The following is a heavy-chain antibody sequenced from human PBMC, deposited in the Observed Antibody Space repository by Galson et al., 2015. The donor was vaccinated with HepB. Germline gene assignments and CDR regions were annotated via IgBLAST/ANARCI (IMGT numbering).Heavy chain of an antibody. CDR3: TRRRTTIFGVVILDDY. D-gene: IGHD3-3*01. V-gene: IGHV3-49*03. J-gene: IGHJ4*02. CDR2: IRSKAYGGTT. CDR1: GFTFGDYA. Sequence: SLRLSCAASGFTFGDYAMSWFRQAPGKGLEWVGFIRSKAYGGTTEYAASVKGRFTISRGDSKSIAYLQMNSLKTEDTAVYYCTRRRTTIFGVVILDDYWGQGTLVTVSS.